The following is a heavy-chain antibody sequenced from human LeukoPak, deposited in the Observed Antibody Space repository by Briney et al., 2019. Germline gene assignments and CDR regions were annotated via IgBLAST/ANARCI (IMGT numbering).Heavy chain of an antibody. D-gene: IGHD2-2*01. CDR1: GFTFTTYD. J-gene: IGHJ4*02. CDR2: ISGSGGST. Sequence: GGSLRLSCAASGFTFTTYDLRWVRQAPGKGLEWVSGISGSGGSTYYADSVKGRFTISRDNSKNTLHLQMNSLRAEDTAVYYCARRYCSSTSCPVDYWGQGTLVTVSS. CDR3: ARRYCSSTSCPVDY. V-gene: IGHV3-23*01.